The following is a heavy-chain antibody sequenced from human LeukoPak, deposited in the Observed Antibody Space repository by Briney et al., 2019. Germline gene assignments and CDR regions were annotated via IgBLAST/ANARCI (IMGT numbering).Heavy chain of an antibody. V-gene: IGHV4-34*01. CDR3: ARGAGIAVAGTANFDY. Sequence: SETLSLTCAVYGGSFSGYYWSWIRQPPGKGLEWIGEINHSGSTNYNPSLKSRVTISVDTSKNQFSLKLSSVTAADTAVHYCARGAGIAVAGTANFDYWGQGTLVTVSS. J-gene: IGHJ4*02. CDR1: GGSFSGYY. CDR2: INHSGST. D-gene: IGHD6-19*01.